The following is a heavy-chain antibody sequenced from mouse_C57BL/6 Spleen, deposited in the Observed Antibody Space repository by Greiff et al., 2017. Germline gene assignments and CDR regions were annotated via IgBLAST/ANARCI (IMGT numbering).Heavy chain of an antibody. D-gene: IGHD2-2*01. CDR2: IYPGRGNT. Sequence: VQLQQSGPELVKPGASVKISCKASGYTFTDYYINWVQQRPGKGLEWIGGIYPGRGNTRYNQQFKGKATLTVDTSSSTAYMQLSSLTSEDSAVYYWARGGGNDEDSYFDYWGQGTSLTVSS. CDR3: ARGGGNDEDSYFDY. J-gene: IGHJ2*02. CDR1: GYTFTDYY. V-gene: IGHV1-84*01.